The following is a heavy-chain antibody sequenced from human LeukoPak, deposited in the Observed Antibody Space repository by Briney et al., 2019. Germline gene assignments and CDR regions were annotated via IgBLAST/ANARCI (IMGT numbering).Heavy chain of an antibody. CDR2: INHSGST. CDR3: ARGLSVRYFDWLSPPDAFDI. CDR1: GGSFSGYY. J-gene: IGHJ3*02. V-gene: IGHV4-34*01. Sequence: SETLSLTCAVYGGSFSGYYWSWIRQPPGKGLEWIGEINHSGSTNYNPSLKSRVTISVDTSKNQFSLKLSSVTAADTAVYYCARGLSVRYFDWLSPPDAFDIWGQGTMVTVSS. D-gene: IGHD3-9*01.